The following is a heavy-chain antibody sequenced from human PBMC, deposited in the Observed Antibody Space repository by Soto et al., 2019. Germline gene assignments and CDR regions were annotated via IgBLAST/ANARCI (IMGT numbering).Heavy chain of an antibody. CDR3: AISQDRGGRTTFIY. CDR2: INWKSDI. CDR1: GFTFDDNA. J-gene: IGHJ4*02. V-gene: IGHV3-9*01. Sequence: GGSLRLSCAVSGFTFDDNAMHWVRQAPEKGLEWVSGINWKSDIGYADSVKGRFTITRDNAENPLYLQMNILRAEDTALYYCAISQDRGGRTTFIYWGQGTQVTVSS. D-gene: IGHD3-16*01.